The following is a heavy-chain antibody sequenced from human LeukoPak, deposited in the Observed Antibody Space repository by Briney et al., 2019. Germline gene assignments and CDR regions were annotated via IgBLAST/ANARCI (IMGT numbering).Heavy chain of an antibody. Sequence: ASVKVSCKASGYTFTSYGISWVRQAPGQGLEWMGWMNPNSGNTGYAQKFQGRVTITRNTSISTAYMELSSLRSEDTAVYYCARGRRSSGWYNYWGQGTLVTVSS. D-gene: IGHD6-19*01. CDR1: GYTFTSYG. J-gene: IGHJ4*02. CDR3: ARGRRSSGWYNY. V-gene: IGHV1-8*03. CDR2: MNPNSGNT.